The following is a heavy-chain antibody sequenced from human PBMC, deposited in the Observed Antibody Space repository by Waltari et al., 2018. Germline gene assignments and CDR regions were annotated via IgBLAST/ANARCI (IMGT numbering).Heavy chain of an antibody. CDR2: IMSSGSTI. Sequence: QVQLVESGGGLVKPGGSLRLSCAASGFTFSDYYMSWIRQAPGKGLEWVSYIMSSGSTIYYADSVKGRVTISRDNAKNSLYLQMNSLRAEDTAVYYCARLFMSGYENWFDPWGQGTLVTVSS. D-gene: IGHD5-12*01. J-gene: IGHJ5*02. CDR1: GFTFSDYY. CDR3: ARLFMSGYENWFDP. V-gene: IGHV3-11*04.